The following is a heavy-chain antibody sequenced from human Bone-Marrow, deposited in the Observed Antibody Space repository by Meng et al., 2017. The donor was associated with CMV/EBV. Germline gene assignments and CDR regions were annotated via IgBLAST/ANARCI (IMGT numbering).Heavy chain of an antibody. D-gene: IGHD4-17*01. CDR3: TRDAHLTTVTPNWFDP. J-gene: IGHJ5*02. Sequence: QGQLVQSGAELRKPRASVKVSCKASGDTFTDYYMHWVRQAPGQGLEWMGCINPNSGDTNYAQKFQGRVTMTRDTSISTAYMELSRLRSDDTAVYYCTRDAHLTTVTPNWFDPWGQGTLVTVSS. V-gene: IGHV1-2*02. CDR1: GDTFTDYY. CDR2: INPNSGDT.